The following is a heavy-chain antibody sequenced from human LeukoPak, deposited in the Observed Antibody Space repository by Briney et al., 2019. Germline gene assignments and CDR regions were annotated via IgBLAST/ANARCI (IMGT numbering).Heavy chain of an antibody. J-gene: IGHJ4*02. CDR2: ISSGDSYI. CDR1: GFTFSRYS. V-gene: IGHV3-21*01. Sequence: PGGSLRLSCAVSGFTFSRYSMNWVRQSPGKGLEWVSSISSGDSYIYYTDSVKGRFTISRDNAKNSLHLQMNSLRAEDTAVYYCARDYDILTGYYPTTFDYWGQGTLVTVSS. D-gene: IGHD3-9*01. CDR3: ARDYDILTGYYPTTFDY.